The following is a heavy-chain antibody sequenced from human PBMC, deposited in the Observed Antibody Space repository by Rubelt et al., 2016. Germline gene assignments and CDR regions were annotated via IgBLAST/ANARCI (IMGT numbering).Heavy chain of an antibody. V-gene: IGHV4-34*02. J-gene: IGHJ6*02. Sequence: QVQLQQWGAGLLRPSETLSLTCAVSGGSFNNYYWAWIRQPPGKGPEWIGEINHSGSTNYNPSLKSRVTISVDTSKNQFSLKLSSVTAADTAVYYCARMAGNYYGMDVWGQGTTVTVSS. CDR1: GGSFNNYY. CDR3: ARMAGNYYGMDV. D-gene: IGHD5-24*01. CDR2: INHSGST.